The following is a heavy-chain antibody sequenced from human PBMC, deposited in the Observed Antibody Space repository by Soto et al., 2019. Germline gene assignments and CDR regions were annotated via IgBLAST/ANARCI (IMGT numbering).Heavy chain of an antibody. Sequence: EVQLVESGGGLVQPGGSLRLSCAASGFTFSSYDMHWVRQATGKGLEWVSAIGTAGDTYYPGSVKGRFTISRENAKNSVYLQMNSLRAEDTAVYYCAREVTWFGERYGMDVWGQGTTVTVSS. CDR2: IGTAGDT. CDR3: AREVTWFGERYGMDV. V-gene: IGHV3-13*01. J-gene: IGHJ6*02. CDR1: GFTFSSYD. D-gene: IGHD3-10*01.